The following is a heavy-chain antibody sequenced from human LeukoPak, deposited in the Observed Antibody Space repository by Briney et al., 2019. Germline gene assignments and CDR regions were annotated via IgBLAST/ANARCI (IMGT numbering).Heavy chain of an antibody. V-gene: IGHV3-30*02. CDR1: GFTFSSYG. D-gene: IGHD4-17*01. Sequence: GGSLRLSCAASGFTFSSYGMHWVRQAPGKGLEWVAFIRYDGSNKYYADSVKGRFTISRDNSKNTLYLQMNSLRAEDTAVYYCAKDLMARTTAGDWFDPWGQGTLVTVSS. CDR2: IRYDGSNK. CDR3: AKDLMARTTAGDWFDP. J-gene: IGHJ5*02.